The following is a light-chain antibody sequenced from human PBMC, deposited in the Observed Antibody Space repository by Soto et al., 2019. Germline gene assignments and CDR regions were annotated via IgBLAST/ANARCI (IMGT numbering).Light chain of an antibody. Sequence: DIQLTQSPSFLSASVGDRVTITCRASQGISSYLAWYQQKPGKAPKLLIYAASTLQSGVPSRFSGSGSGTEFTLTISSLQPYDFATYYCQQLNSYTTFGGGTKVEIK. CDR2: AAS. V-gene: IGKV1-9*01. CDR3: QQLNSYTT. CDR1: QGISSY. J-gene: IGKJ4*01.